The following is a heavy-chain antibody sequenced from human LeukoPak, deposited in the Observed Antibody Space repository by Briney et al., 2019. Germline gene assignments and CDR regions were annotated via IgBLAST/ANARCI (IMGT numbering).Heavy chain of an antibody. D-gene: IGHD5-18*01. Sequence: GGCLRLSCAASGFTFSSYGMHWVRQAPGKGLEWVAVISYDGSNKYYADSVKGRFTISRDNSKNTLYLQMNSLRAEDTAVYYCAKDRGYSYGYEAYYGMDVWGQGTTVTVSS. V-gene: IGHV3-30*18. CDR1: GFTFSSYG. CDR3: AKDRGYSYGYEAYYGMDV. J-gene: IGHJ6*02. CDR2: ISYDGSNK.